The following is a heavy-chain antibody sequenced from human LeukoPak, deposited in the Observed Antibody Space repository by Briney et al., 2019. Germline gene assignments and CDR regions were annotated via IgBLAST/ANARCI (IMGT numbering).Heavy chain of an antibody. D-gene: IGHD5-24*01. Sequence: PSETLSLTCAVYGGSFSGYYWSWIRQPPGKGLEWIGEINHSGSTNYNPSLKSRVTISVDTSKNQFSLKLSSVTAADTAVYYCARHARDGSLAMDVWGQGTTVTVSS. V-gene: IGHV4-34*01. CDR1: GGSFSGYY. CDR3: ARHARDGSLAMDV. CDR2: INHSGST. J-gene: IGHJ6*02.